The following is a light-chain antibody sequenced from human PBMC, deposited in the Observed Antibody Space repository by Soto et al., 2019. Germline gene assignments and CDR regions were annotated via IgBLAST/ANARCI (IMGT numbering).Light chain of an antibody. V-gene: IGKV3D-15*01. CDR2: GVS. J-gene: IGKJ5*01. CDR1: QSLSSSN. Sequence: ELGLTQSPCTLSLSAGERATLSWGASQSLSSSNLAWYQQKPGQAPRPLIYGVSSRATGIPARFSGSGSTKEFTLNISSLQSEDFAVYYCQQYNNWPLSITFGQGTRLEIK. CDR3: QQYNNWPLSIT.